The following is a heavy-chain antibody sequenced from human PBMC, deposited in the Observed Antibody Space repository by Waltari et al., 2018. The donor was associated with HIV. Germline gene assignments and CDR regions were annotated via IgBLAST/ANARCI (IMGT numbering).Heavy chain of an antibody. CDR3: ARDQSGYDSGSANWFDP. CDR1: GYTFTSYY. J-gene: IGHJ5*02. Sequence: QVQLVQSGAEVKKPGASVKVSCKASGYTFTSYYMHWVRQAPGQGLEWMGIINPSGGSTSYAQKFQGRVTMTRDTSTSTVYMELSSLRSEDTAVYYCARDQSGYDSGSANWFDPWGQGTLVTVSS. D-gene: IGHD5-12*01. V-gene: IGHV1-46*01. CDR2: INPSGGST.